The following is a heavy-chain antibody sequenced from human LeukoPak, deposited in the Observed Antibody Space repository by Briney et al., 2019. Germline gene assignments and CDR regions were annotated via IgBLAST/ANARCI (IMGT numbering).Heavy chain of an antibody. CDR1: GFIFSNYA. CDR3: AKASWVSSADAVL. J-gene: IGHJ4*02. Sequence: GGSLRLSCAASGFIFSNYAMSWVRQAPARGLEWVSSLRGDGETFYTDSVRGRFTLSRDDSRNTVYLQLNNLRVEDTAVYYCAKASWVSSADAVLWGQGALVTVSS. V-gene: IGHV3-23*01. D-gene: IGHD3-16*01. CDR2: LRGDGET.